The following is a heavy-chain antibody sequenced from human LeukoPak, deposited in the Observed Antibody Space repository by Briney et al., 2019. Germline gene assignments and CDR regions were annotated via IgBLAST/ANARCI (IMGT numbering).Heavy chain of an antibody. D-gene: IGHD3-22*01. CDR2: INPNSGGT. Sequence: ASVKVSCKASGYTFTSYYMHWVRQAPGQGLEWMGWINPNSGGTNYAQKFQGRVTMTRDTSISIAYMELSRLRSDDTAVYYCARDKVTDSTGYYGPPGPGSSFDIWGQGTMVTVSS. V-gene: IGHV1-2*02. CDR3: ARDKVTDSTGYYGPPGPGSSFDI. CDR1: GYTFTSYY. J-gene: IGHJ3*02.